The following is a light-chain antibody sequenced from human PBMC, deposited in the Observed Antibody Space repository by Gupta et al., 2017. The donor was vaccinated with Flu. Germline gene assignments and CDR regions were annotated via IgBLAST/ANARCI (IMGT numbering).Light chain of an antibody. CDR3: QQYDSYWT. J-gene: IGKJ1*01. Sequence: DIQMTQSPSTLSASVGDRVTITCRASQSISTWLAWYQQKPGKAPKLLIYRASNLESGVPSRFSGSGSGTEFTLTISSLQPDDFATYYCQQYDSYWTFGQGTRVAIK. V-gene: IGKV1-5*03. CDR1: QSISTW. CDR2: RAS.